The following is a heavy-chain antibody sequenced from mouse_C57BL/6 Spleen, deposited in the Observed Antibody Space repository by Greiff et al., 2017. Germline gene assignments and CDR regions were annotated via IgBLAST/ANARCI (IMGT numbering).Heavy chain of an antibody. V-gene: IGHV1-52*01. CDR1: GYTFTSYW. D-gene: IGHD1-1*01. CDR3: ARIYYGSSSYYFDY. CDR2: IDPSDSET. J-gene: IGHJ2*01. Sequence: QVQLQQPGAELVRPGSSVTLSCKASGYTFTSYWMHWVKQRPIQGLEWIGNIDPSDSETHYNQKFKDKATLTVDKSSSTAYMQLSSLTSEASAVYYCARIYYGSSSYYFDYWGQGTTLTVSS.